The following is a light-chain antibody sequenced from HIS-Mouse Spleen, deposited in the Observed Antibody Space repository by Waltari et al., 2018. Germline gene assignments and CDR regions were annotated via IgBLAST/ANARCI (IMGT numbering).Light chain of an antibody. V-gene: IGLV3-19*01. CDR2: GKN. CDR1: RLRSYH. CDR3: NSRDSSGNHLRV. Sequence: SSELTQDPAVSVALGQTVRITCQGDRLRSYHASWYQQKPGKAPVIVIYGKNNRPSGIPDRFAGSSSGNTASLTITGAQAEDEADYYCNSRDSSGNHLRVFGTGTKVTVL. J-gene: IGLJ1*01.